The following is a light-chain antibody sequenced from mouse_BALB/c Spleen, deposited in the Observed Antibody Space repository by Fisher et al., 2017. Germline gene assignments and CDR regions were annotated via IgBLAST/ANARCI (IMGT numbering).Light chain of an antibody. Sequence: IVLTQSPAIMSASPGEKVTMTCSASSSVSYMYWYQQKPGSSPKPWIYRTSNLASGVPARFSGSGSGTSYSLTISSMEAEDAADYYCHQRSSYPWTFGGGTKLEIK. CDR3: HQRSSYPWT. CDR2: RTS. CDR1: SSVSY. V-gene: IGKV4-68*01. J-gene: IGKJ1*01.